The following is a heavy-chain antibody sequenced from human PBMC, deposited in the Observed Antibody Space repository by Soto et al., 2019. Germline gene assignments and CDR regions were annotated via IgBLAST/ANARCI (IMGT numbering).Heavy chain of an antibody. CDR3: ARDQAIFGVVVKPPDY. CDR2: ISYDGRNK. Sequence: GGSLRLSCAASGFTFSSYVMHWVRQAPGKGLEWVAVISYDGRNKYYADSVKGRFTISRDNSKNTLYLEMNSLRVDDTAVYYCARDQAIFGVVVKPPDYWGQGTLVTVSS. J-gene: IGHJ4*02. CDR1: GFTFSSYV. V-gene: IGHV3-30*03. D-gene: IGHD3-3*01.